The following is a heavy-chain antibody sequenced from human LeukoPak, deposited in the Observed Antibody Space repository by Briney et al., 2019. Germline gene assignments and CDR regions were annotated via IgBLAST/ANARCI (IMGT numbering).Heavy chain of an antibody. CDR3: ARDHPGDDYFDY. V-gene: IGHV3-9*01. CDR1: GFTFDDYA. J-gene: IGHJ4*02. D-gene: IGHD5-24*01. CDR2: ISWNSGSI. Sequence: PGGSLRLSCAASGFTFDDYAMHWVRQGPGKGLEWVSGISWNSGSIGYADSVKGRFTISRDNAKNTLYLQMNSLRAEDTAVYYCARDHPGDDYFDYWGQGTLVTVSS.